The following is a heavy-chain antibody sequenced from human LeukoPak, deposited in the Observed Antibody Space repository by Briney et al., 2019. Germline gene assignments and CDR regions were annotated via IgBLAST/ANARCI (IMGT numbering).Heavy chain of an antibody. Sequence: GGSLRLSCAASGFTLSDSYMSWIRQAPRKGLEWISYISRSGDTIYYADSVKGRFTISRDNAKNSLYLQMNSLRAEDTAVYYCAKDRNGWLRDVDYWGQGTLVTVSS. V-gene: IGHV3-11*01. CDR2: ISRSGDTI. CDR1: GFTLSDSY. CDR3: AKDRNGWLRDVDY. J-gene: IGHJ4*02. D-gene: IGHD6-19*01.